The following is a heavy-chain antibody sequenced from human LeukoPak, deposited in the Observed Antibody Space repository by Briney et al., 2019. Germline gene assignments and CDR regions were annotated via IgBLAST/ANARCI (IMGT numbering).Heavy chain of an antibody. V-gene: IGHV4-4*02. Sequence: SETLSLTCAVSGGSISSSNWWSWVRQPPGKGLEWIGEIYHSGSTNYNPSLKSRVTISVDKSKNQFSLKLSSVTAADTAVYYCARVYGIYDSSGYYLSFSLWGQGTLVTVSS. CDR2: IYHSGST. J-gene: IGHJ4*02. D-gene: IGHD3-22*01. CDR1: GGSISSSNW. CDR3: ARVYGIYDSSGYYLSFSL.